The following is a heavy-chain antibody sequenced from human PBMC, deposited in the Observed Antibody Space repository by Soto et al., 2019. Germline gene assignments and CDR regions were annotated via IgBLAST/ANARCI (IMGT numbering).Heavy chain of an antibody. J-gene: IGHJ5*02. CDR2: ISAYNGNT. D-gene: IGHD3-9*01. V-gene: IGHV1-18*01. Sequence: ASVKVSCKASGYTFTSYGISWVRQAPGQGLEWMGWISAYNGNTNYAQKLQGRVTMTTDTSTSTAYMELRSLRSDDTAVYYCAREGFYDILTGYYMSWWFDPWGQGTLVTVSS. CDR3: AREGFYDILTGYYMSWWFDP. CDR1: GYTFTSYG.